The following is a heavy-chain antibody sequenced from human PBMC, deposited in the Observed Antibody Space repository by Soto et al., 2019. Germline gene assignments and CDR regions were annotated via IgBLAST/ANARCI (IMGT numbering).Heavy chain of an antibody. Sequence: PGGSLRLSCAASGFTFSGSAMHWVRQASGKGLEWVGRIRSKANSYATAYAASVKGRFTISRDDSKNTAYLQMNSLKTEDTAVYYCTRHTNIWFGDNHGMDVWGQGTTVTVSS. CDR1: GFTFSGSA. J-gene: IGHJ6*02. D-gene: IGHD3-10*01. CDR2: IRSKANSYAT. CDR3: TRHTNIWFGDNHGMDV. V-gene: IGHV3-73*01.